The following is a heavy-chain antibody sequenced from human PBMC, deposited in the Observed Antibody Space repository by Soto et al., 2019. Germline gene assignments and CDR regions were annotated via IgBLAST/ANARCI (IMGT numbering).Heavy chain of an antibody. D-gene: IGHD2-2*01. Sequence: EVQLLESGGGLVQPGGSLRLSCAASGCTLSSYAMSWVRQAPGKGLEWVSAISGSGGSTYYADSVKGRFTISRDNSKNTLYLQMKSLRAEDTAVYYCAKDHGYCSSTSCPRPYYFDYWGQGTLVTVSS. V-gene: IGHV3-23*01. CDR1: GCTLSSYA. CDR3: AKDHGYCSSTSCPRPYYFDY. CDR2: ISGSGGST. J-gene: IGHJ4*02.